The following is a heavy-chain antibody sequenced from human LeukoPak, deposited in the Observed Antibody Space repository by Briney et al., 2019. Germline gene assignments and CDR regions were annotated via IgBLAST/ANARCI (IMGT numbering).Heavy chain of an antibody. CDR1: GGSISSSSYY. J-gene: IGHJ4*02. V-gene: IGHV4-39*01. CDR2: IYYSGST. CDR3: ARHFTLLDPNPPFDY. Sequence: SETLSLTCTVSGGSISSSSYYWGWIRQPSGKGLEWIGSIYYSGSTYYNPSLKSRVTISVDTSKNQFSLKLSSVTAADTAVYYCARHFTLLDPNPPFDYWGQGTLVTVSS. D-gene: IGHD2-21*01.